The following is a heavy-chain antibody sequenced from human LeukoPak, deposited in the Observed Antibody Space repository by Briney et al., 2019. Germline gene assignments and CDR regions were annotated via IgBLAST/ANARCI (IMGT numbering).Heavy chain of an antibody. CDR1: GFTFSSYW. Sequence: GGSLRLSCAASGFTFSSYWMNWVRQAPGKGLEWVSSISSSSSYIYYADSVKGRFTISRDNAKNSLYLQMNSLRAEDTAVYYCARVRVVITDVDAFDIWGQGTMVTVSS. J-gene: IGHJ3*02. CDR2: ISSSSSYI. V-gene: IGHV3-21*01. CDR3: ARVRVVITDVDAFDI. D-gene: IGHD3-22*01.